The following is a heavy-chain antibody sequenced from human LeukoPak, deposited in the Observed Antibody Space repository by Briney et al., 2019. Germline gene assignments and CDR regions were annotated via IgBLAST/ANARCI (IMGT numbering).Heavy chain of an antibody. J-gene: IGHJ4*02. CDR2: FSYTGST. D-gene: IGHD3-10*01. V-gene: IGHV4-59*01. Sequence: SETLSLTCTVSGGSISRYYWSWIRQPPGKGLEWIGYFSYTGSTTYNSSLKSRVTISLDTSQNQFSLKLTSVTPADTAVYYCARTAKYYYGSETYYFFDYWGQGTLVTVSS. CDR1: GGSISRYY. CDR3: ARTAKYYYGSETYYFFDY.